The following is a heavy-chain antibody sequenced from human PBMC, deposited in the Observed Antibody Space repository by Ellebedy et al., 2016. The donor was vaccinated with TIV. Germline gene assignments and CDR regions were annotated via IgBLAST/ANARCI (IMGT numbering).Heavy chain of an antibody. CDR3: ASFLVGDIP. J-gene: IGHJ4*02. CDR2: ITKSSNTI. V-gene: IGHV3-48*01. CDR1: GFTFSSYD. Sequence: PGGSLRLSCAASGFTFSSYDMNWVRQAPGKGLEWVSFITKSSNTIYYADSVKGRFTISRDNSKNTLYLQMNSLRAEDTAVYYCASFLVGDIPWGQGTLVTVSS. D-gene: IGHD1-26*01.